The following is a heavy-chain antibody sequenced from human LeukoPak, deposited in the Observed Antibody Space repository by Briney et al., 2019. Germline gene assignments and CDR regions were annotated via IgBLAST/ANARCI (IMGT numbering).Heavy chain of an antibody. CDR3: ARSWYNGNYHGAFNM. CDR1: GGTFSSYA. CDR2: IIPILGIA. Sequence: SVKVSCKASGGTFSSYAISWVRQAPGQGLEWMGRIIPILGIANYAQKFQGRVTITADKSTSTAYMELSSLRSEDTAVYYCARSWYNGNYHGAFNMWDEGTMVTVTS. D-gene: IGHD1-26*01. V-gene: IGHV1-69*04. J-gene: IGHJ3*02.